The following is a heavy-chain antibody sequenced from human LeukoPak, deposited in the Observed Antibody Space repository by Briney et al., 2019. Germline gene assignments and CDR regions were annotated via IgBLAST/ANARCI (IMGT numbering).Heavy chain of an antibody. CDR2: MNPNSGNT. V-gene: IGHV1-8*03. Sequence: ASVKVSCKASGYTFTSHDINWLRQATGQGLEWMGWMNPNSGNTGYAQKFQGRVTITRNTSISTAYMELSSLRSEDTAVYYCARGIAGYSIGHYFYYWGQGTLVTVSS. D-gene: IGHD6-19*01. CDR1: GYTFTSHD. J-gene: IGHJ4*02. CDR3: ARGIAGYSIGHYFYY.